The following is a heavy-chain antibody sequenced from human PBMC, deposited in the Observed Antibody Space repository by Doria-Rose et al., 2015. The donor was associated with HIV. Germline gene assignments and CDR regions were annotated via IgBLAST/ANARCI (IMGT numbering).Heavy chain of an antibody. CDR2: IYSDGRT. V-gene: IGHV3-66*01. J-gene: IGHJ4*02. D-gene: IGHD3-16*01. CDR1: GFTVSSNY. CDR3: ARDPFQSWAY. Sequence: VQLVQSGGGLVQPGGSLRLPCAASGFTVSSNYMSWVRQAPGKGREWVSVIYSDGRTYYADSVKGRFTVSRDNSKNTLYLQINSLRAEDTAVYYCARDPFQSWAYWGQGTLVTVSS.